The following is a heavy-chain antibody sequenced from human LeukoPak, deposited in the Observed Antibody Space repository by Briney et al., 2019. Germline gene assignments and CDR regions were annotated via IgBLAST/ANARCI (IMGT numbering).Heavy chain of an antibody. V-gene: IGHV3-23*01. D-gene: IGHD3-22*01. Sequence: GGSLRLSCAASGFTFSSYAMSWVRQAPGKGLEWVSAISGSGGSTYYADSVKGRFTISRDNSKNTLYLQMNSLGAEDTAVYYCAKLHGYYYDSSGYYFDYWGQGTLVTVSS. J-gene: IGHJ4*02. CDR2: ISGSGGST. CDR1: GFTFSSYA. CDR3: AKLHGYYYDSSGYYFDY.